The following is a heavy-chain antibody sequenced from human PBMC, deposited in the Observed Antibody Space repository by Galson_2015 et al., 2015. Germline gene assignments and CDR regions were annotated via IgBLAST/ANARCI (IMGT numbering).Heavy chain of an antibody. J-gene: IGHJ4*02. V-gene: IGHV3-30*03. D-gene: IGHD6-13*01. Sequence: SLRLSCAASGFTFSNNGMPWVRQAPGKGLEWVAVISYGGCNKYYAVSAKGRFSIARASYKNTLYLQMNSLRLKDTAVYYCARAGRSSWLFACYWGQGALVTVSS. CDR3: ARAGRSSWLFACY. CDR1: GFTFSNNG. CDR2: ISYGGCNK.